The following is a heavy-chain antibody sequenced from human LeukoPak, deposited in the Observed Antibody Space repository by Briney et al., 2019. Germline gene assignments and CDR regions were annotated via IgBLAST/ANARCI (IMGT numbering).Heavy chain of an antibody. Sequence: PSETLSLTCTVSGGSISSSSYYWGWIRQPPGEGLEWIGSIYYSGSTYYNPSLKSRVTISVDTSKNQFSLKLSSVTAADTAVYYCARGVPDSAAGMVRYGMDVWGQGTTVTVSS. V-gene: IGHV4-39*01. CDR1: GGSISSSSYY. J-gene: IGHJ6*02. D-gene: IGHD6-13*01. CDR2: IYYSGST. CDR3: ARGVPDSAAGMVRYGMDV.